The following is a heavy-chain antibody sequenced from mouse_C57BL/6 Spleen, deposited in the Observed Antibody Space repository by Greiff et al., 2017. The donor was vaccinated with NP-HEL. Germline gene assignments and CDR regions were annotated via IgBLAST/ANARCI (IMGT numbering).Heavy chain of an antibody. CDR1: GFTFSDYY. Sequence: EVKLMESEGGLVQPGSSMKLSCTASGFTFSDYYMAWVRQVPEKGLEWVANINYDGSSTYYLDSLKSRFIISRDNAKNILYLQMSSLKSEDTATYYCARVYYSSGYWYFDVWGTGTTVTVSS. CDR2: INYDGSST. V-gene: IGHV5-16*01. J-gene: IGHJ1*03. CDR3: ARVYYSSGYWYFDV. D-gene: IGHD1-1*01.